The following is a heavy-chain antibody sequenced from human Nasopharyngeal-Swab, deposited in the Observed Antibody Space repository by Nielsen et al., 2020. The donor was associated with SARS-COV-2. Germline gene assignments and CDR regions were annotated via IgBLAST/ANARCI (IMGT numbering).Heavy chain of an antibody. D-gene: IGHD3-10*01. CDR2: IYDSGRT. Sequence: RQAPGKGLEWFGSIYDSGRTYYNPSLKSRVTISVDTSKNQFSLNLSSVTAADTAVYYCARVVMVRGVSYYYYMDVWGKGTTVTVSS. CDR3: ARVVMVRGVSYYYYMDV. V-gene: IGHV4-39*07. J-gene: IGHJ6*03.